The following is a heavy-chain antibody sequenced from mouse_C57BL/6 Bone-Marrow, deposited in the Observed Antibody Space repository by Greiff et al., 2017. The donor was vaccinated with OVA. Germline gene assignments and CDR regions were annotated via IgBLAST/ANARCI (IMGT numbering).Heavy chain of an antibody. J-gene: IGHJ4*01. Sequence: EVQLVESGGGLVQPKGSLKLSCAASGFSFNTYAMNWVRQAPGKGLEWVARIRSKSNNYATYYADSVKDRFTISRDDSDSMLYLQMNNLKTEDTAMYYCVRRDSSGYLYAMDYWGQGTSVTVSS. V-gene: IGHV10-1*01. CDR3: VRRDSSGYLYAMDY. CDR2: IRSKSNNYAT. CDR1: GFSFNTYA. D-gene: IGHD3-2*02.